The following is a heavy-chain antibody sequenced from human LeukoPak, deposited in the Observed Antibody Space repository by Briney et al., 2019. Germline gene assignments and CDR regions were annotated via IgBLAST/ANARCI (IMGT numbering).Heavy chain of an antibody. CDR1: GFTLSSYW. V-gene: IGHV3-74*01. J-gene: IGHJ5*02. CDR3: ARGRGPYGWFDP. CDR2: VNSDGSNI. Sequence: HPGGSLRLSWAASGFTLSSYWMHWVRQAPGKGLVWVSRVNSDGSNINYADSVRGRFTISRDSVKNTLYLQMNSLRAEDTAIYYCARGRGPYGWFDPWGQGTLVTVSS. D-gene: IGHD3-10*01.